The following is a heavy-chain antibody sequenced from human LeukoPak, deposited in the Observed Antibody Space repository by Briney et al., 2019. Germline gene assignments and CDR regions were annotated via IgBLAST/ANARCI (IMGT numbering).Heavy chain of an antibody. V-gene: IGHV5-51*01. D-gene: IGHD3-22*01. CDR1: GYSFTSYW. J-gene: IGHJ4*02. CDR2: IYPPDSDS. CDR3: VRRNYDTKGFYFDY. Sequence: GESLKISCQGSGYSFTSYWIGWVRPMPGKGLEWMGIIYPPDSDSRYSPSFEGQVTISADKSTSSAYLQWSSLKASDTAMYYCVRRNYDTKGFYFDYWGQGTLVTVSS.